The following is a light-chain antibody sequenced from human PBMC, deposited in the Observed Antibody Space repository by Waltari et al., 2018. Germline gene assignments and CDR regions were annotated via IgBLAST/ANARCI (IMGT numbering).Light chain of an antibody. CDR3: QQYFNYPRT. Sequence: AFRMTQSPSSLSASTGDRVTITCRARQYISNYLAWFQQRPGKAPKLLIYEASPLQRGVPSRFSGSGSGTDFTLTITSLQSDDFATYYCQQYFNYPRTFGQGTRVEIE. CDR1: QYISNY. V-gene: IGKV1-8*01. CDR2: EAS. J-gene: IGKJ1*01.